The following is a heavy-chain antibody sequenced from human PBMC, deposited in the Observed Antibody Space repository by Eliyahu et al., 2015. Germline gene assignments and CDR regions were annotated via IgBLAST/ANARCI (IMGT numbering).Heavy chain of an antibody. D-gene: IGHD1-26*01. V-gene: IGHV3-30*03. CDR1: GFTFSSYG. Sequence: QVQLMESGGGVVQPGKSLRLSCEASGFTFSSYGMHWVRQAPGKGLEWMAIIAFDGSSKFYADSVKGRFTISRDNSKNLYLEMNSLRHEDTAVYFCARDSGVAMTTMRGDYWGQGTLVTVSS. CDR3: ARDSGVAMTTMRGDY. J-gene: IGHJ4*02. CDR2: IAFDGSSK.